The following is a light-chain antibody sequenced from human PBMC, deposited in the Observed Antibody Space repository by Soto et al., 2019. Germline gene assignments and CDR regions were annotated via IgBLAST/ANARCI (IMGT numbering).Light chain of an antibody. V-gene: IGLV2-14*01. J-gene: IGLJ1*01. Sequence: QSVLTQPASVSGSPGQSITISCTGTSSDTGNYIYVSWYQQHPGKAPKLMISEVSNRPSGVSNRFSGSKSGNTASLTISGLQPEDEADYYCSSYTSTSSYVFGGGTKVTVL. CDR3: SSYTSTSSYV. CDR2: EVS. CDR1: SSDTGNYIY.